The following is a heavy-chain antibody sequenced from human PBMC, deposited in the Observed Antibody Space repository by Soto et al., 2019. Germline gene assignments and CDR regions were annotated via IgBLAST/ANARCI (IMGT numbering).Heavy chain of an antibody. D-gene: IGHD3-16*01. CDR1: GFTFHEYA. J-gene: IGHJ5*01. Sequence: GGSLRLSCAASGFTFHEYAMPWVRQVPGKGLEWVSGITWNSGTKGYVDSVKGRFTISRDNAKNSLYLEMTSLRPEDTAFYHCAKDGGGYAYNYEHDSWGAGTLVTVSS. CDR2: ITWNSGTK. V-gene: IGHV3-9*01. CDR3: AKDGGGYAYNYEHDS.